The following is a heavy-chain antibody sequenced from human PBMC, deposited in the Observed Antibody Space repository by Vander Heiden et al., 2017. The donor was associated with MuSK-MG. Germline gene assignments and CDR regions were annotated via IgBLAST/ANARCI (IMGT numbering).Heavy chain of an antibody. Sequence: QIPLKESGPTLVKHPQTLPLTCPFSRFSLRTLGLVVGWIRQPPGKALEWLALIYWDDDKRYSPSLKSRLTITKDTSKNQVVLTMTNMDPVDTATYYCAHRYRTIFGVVAGYFDYWGEGTLVTVSS. D-gene: IGHD3-3*01. J-gene: IGHJ4*02. CDR2: IYWDDDK. CDR1: RFSLRTLGLV. CDR3: AHRYRTIFGVVAGYFDY. V-gene: IGHV2-5*02.